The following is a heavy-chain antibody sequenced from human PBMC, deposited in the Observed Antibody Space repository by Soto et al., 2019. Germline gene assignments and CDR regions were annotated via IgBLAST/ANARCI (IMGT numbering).Heavy chain of an antibody. J-gene: IGHJ5*02. CDR1: GYTFTSYD. CDR2: MNPNSGIA. CDR3: ARDQAHSSGWYGRYNWFDP. Sequence: ASVKVSCKASGYTFTSYDINWVRQATGQGLEWMGRMNPNSGIAIYAQKFQGRVTMTRNNSTSTAYMELSSLRSEDTAVYYCARDQAHSSGWYGRYNWFDPWGQGTLVTVSS. D-gene: IGHD6-19*01. V-gene: IGHV1-8*01.